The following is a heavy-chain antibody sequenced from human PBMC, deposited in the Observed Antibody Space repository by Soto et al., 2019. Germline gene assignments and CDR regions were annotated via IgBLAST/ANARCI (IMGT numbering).Heavy chain of an antibody. CDR2: IYYSGSDSGST. CDR3: TRGGGDF. D-gene: IGHD6-25*01. V-gene: IGHV4-59*01. Sequence: ETLSVTCTVSGGSINTYYWSWIRQPPGKGLEWIGYIYYSGSDSGSTNYIPSLKSRVTISVDTSKNQFSLRLTSVTAADTAVYFCTRGGGDFWGQGTLVTVSS. CDR1: GGSINTYY. J-gene: IGHJ4*02.